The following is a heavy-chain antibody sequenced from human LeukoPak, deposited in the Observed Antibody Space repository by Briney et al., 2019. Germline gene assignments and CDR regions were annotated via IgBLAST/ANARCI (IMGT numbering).Heavy chain of an antibody. Sequence: ASVKVSCKASGYTFTGYYMHWVRQDPGQGLEWMGRINPNSGGTNYAQKFQGRVTMTRDTSISTAYMELSRLRSDDTAVYYCAREPTTTYYYMDVWGKGTTVTVSS. CDR3: AREPTTTYYYMDV. D-gene: IGHD1/OR15-1a*01. CDR1: GYTFTGYY. V-gene: IGHV1-2*06. CDR2: INPNSGGT. J-gene: IGHJ6*03.